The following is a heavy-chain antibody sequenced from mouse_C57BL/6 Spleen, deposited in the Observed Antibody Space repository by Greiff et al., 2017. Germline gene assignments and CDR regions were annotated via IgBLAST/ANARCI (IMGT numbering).Heavy chain of an antibody. Sequence: QVQLKQPGAELVKPGASVKLSCKASGYTFTSYWMQWVKQRPGQGLEWIGEIDPSDSYTNYNQKFKGKATLTVDTSSSTAYMQLSSLTSEDSAVYYCARSSSGYVGYFDVWGTGTTVTVSS. CDR1: GYTFTSYW. CDR3: ARSSSGYVGYFDV. J-gene: IGHJ1*03. CDR2: IDPSDSYT. V-gene: IGHV1-50*01. D-gene: IGHD3-2*02.